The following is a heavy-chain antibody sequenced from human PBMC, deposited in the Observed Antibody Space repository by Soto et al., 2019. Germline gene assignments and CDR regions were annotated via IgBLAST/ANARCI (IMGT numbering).Heavy chain of an antibody. CDR3: EGERGPWANAFDS. J-gene: IGHJ3*02. Sequence: PSETLSLTCAVYGGSFSGYYWSWIRLPPGKGLEWIGEINHSGSTNYNPSLKSRVTISVYTSKNQFSLKLSSVTAADTAVYYCEGERGPWANAFDSWGQGRMVT. D-gene: IGHD2-15*01. CDR1: GGSFSGYY. CDR2: INHSGST. V-gene: IGHV4-34*01.